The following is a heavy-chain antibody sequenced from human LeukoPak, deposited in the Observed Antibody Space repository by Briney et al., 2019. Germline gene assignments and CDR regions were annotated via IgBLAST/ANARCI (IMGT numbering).Heavy chain of an antibody. CDR1: GFTFSSYA. D-gene: IGHD2-21*02. CDR2: ISFDGNSK. J-gene: IGHJ4*02. Sequence: GGSLRLSCAASGFTFSSYAMDWVRQAPGKGLEWVAAISFDGNSKYYADSVKGRFTISRDNSKNTLYLQMNSLRAEDTAVYYCARVCGGDCSIDYWGQGTLVTVSS. CDR3: ARVCGGDCSIDY. V-gene: IGHV3-30*04.